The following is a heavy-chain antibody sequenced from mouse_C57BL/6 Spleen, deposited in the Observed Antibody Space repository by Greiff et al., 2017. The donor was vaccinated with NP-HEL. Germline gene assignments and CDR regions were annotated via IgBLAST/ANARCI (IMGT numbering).Heavy chain of an antibody. Sequence: QVQLQQPGAELVMPGASVKLSCKASGYTFTSYWMHWVKQRPGQGLEWIGEIDPSDSYTNYNQKFKGKSTLTVDKSSSTAYMPLSSLTSEGSAVYYCARAPPDYYGSSYDWYFDVWGTGTTVTVSS. D-gene: IGHD1-1*01. J-gene: IGHJ1*03. V-gene: IGHV1-69*01. CDR3: ARAPPDYYGSSYDWYFDV. CDR2: IDPSDSYT. CDR1: GYTFTSYW.